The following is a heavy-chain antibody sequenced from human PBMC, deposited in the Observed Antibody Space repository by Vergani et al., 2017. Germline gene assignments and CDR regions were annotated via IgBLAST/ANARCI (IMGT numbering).Heavy chain of an antibody. D-gene: IGHD4-17*01. CDR2: ISWNSGSI. CDR1: GFTFDDYA. J-gene: IGHJ4*02. V-gene: IGHV3-9*01. CDR3: AKSREHPDYGDYVAHFDY. Sequence: EVQLVESGGGLVQPGRSLRLSCAASGFTFDDYAMHWVRQAPGKGLEWVSGISWNSGSIGYADSVKGRFTISRDNAKNSLYLQMNSLRAEDTALYYCAKSREHPDYGDYVAHFDYWGQGTLVTVSS.